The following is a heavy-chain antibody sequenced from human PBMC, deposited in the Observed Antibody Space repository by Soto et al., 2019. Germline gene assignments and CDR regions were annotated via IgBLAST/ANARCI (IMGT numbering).Heavy chain of an antibody. D-gene: IGHD3-9*01. Sequence: QVQLVQSGAEVKKPGASVKVSCKASGYTFTSYGITWVRQAPGQGLEWGGWISAYNGNTNYAQKLQGRGTMTSDTSTSTAYMELMSLRSDDTAVYYCARDRHDILTGYPWGFYFDYWGQGTLFTVSS. V-gene: IGHV1-18*01. CDR1: GYTFTSYG. J-gene: IGHJ4*02. CDR2: ISAYNGNT. CDR3: ARDRHDILTGYPWGFYFDY.